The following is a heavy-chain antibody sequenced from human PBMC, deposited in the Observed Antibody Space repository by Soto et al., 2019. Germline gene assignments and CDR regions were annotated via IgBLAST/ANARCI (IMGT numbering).Heavy chain of an antibody. CDR3: ARAGTTVNYYYYYMDV. D-gene: IGHD4-4*01. CDR1: GFTFSSYS. V-gene: IGHV3-48*01. Sequence: EVQLVESGGGLVQPGGSLRLSCAASGFTFSSYSMNWVRQAPGKGLEWVSYISSSSSTIYYADSVKGRFTISRDNAKHSLYLQRNSLRAEDTAVYYCARAGTTVNYYYYYMDVWGKGTTVTVSS. J-gene: IGHJ6*03. CDR2: ISSSSSTI.